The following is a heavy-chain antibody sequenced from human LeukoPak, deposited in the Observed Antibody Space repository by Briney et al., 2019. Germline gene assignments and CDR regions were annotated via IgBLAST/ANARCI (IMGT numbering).Heavy chain of an antibody. CDR3: ARGKGNYYDSSGYYYYYYGMDV. Sequence: SETLSLTCTVSGGSISSYYWSWIRQPAGKGLEWIGRIYTSGSTNYNHSLKSRVTMSVDTSKNKFSLKLSSVTAADTAVYYCARGKGNYYDSSGYYYYYYGMDVWGQGTTVTVSS. CDR2: IYTSGST. CDR1: GGSISSYY. V-gene: IGHV4-4*07. J-gene: IGHJ6*02. D-gene: IGHD3-22*01.